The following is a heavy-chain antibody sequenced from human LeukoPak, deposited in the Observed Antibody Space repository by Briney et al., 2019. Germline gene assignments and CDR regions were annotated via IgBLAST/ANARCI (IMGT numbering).Heavy chain of an antibody. CDR3: AREPPALGAFDI. Sequence: GGSLRLSCAASGFTFSSYAMPWVRQAPGKGLEWVAVISYDGSNKYYADSVKGRFTISRDNSKNTLYLQMNSLRAEDTAVYYCAREPPALGAFDIWGQGTMVTVSS. V-gene: IGHV3-30-3*01. D-gene: IGHD1-26*01. J-gene: IGHJ3*02. CDR2: ISYDGSNK. CDR1: GFTFSSYA.